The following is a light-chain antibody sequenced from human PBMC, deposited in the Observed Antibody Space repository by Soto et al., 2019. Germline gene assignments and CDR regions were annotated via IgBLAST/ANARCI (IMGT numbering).Light chain of an antibody. J-gene: IGLJ1*01. Sequence: QPSSPFWCSGQMITLSCTWTSRDVGGYNYVSWYQHRPGEVPKLIIYDVGNRPSGVSDRFSGSKSGDTASLTISGLRAEDEADYYCNSYRNTAARYVFGTGTKVTVL. CDR3: NSYRNTAARYV. CDR2: DVG. V-gene: IGLV2-14*03. CDR1: SRDVGGYNY.